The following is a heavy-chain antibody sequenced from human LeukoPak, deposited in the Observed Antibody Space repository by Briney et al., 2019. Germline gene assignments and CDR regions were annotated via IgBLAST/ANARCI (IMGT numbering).Heavy chain of an antibody. D-gene: IGHD1-1*01. Sequence: GGSLGLSCAASGFTFSSYEMNWVRQAPGKGLEWVSYISSSGSTIYYADSVKGRFTISRDNAKNSLYLQMNSLRAEDTAVYYCARDGTRWLERPDAFDIWGQGTMVTVSS. V-gene: IGHV3-48*03. CDR3: ARDGTRWLERPDAFDI. CDR2: ISSSGSTI. CDR1: GFTFSSYE. J-gene: IGHJ3*02.